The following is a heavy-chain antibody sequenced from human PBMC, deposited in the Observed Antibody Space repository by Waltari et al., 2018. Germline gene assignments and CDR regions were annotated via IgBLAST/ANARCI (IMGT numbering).Heavy chain of an antibody. CDR2: IMPIFGTP. D-gene: IGHD1-26*01. V-gene: IGHV1-69*12. J-gene: IGHJ3*01. Sequence: QVHLVQSGAEVKKPGSSVKVSCKASGGTFGSYSVAWGRQAAGQGLEWLGGIMPIFGTPPYAQNFQGRVTLTADAATPTAYLELSGLTSEDTAIYYCARRNLGFAFDVWGQGTLVIVSS. CDR1: GGTFGSYS. CDR3: ARRNLGFAFDV.